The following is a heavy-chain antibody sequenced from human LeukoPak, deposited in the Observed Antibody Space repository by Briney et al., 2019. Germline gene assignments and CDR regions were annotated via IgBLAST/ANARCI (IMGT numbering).Heavy chain of an antibody. D-gene: IGHD1-26*01. Sequence: GASVKVSCKASGYTFTGYYMHWVRQAPGKGLEWMGGFDPEDGETIYAQKFQGRVTMTEDTSTDTAYMELSSLRSEDTAVYDCASGSSHYWGQGTLVTVSS. CDR3: ASGSSHY. CDR2: FDPEDGET. CDR1: GYTFTGYY. J-gene: IGHJ4*02. V-gene: IGHV1-24*01.